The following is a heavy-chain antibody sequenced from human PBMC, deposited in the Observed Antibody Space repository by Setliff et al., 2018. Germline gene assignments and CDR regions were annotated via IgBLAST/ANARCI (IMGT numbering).Heavy chain of an antibody. CDR1: GNRFTDYF. CDR3: ARAGRNNYDSSGYYYDLYYYNYMDV. Sequence: ASVKVSCKASGNRFTDYFLHWVRQAPGQGLEWMGWINPNSGDTHSAQKFQGRVTMTRDTSINTAYMELRSLRSDDTAVYYCARAGRNNYDSSGYYYDLYYYNYMDVWGKGTTVTVSS. J-gene: IGHJ6*03. V-gene: IGHV1-2*02. CDR2: INPNSGDT. D-gene: IGHD3-22*01.